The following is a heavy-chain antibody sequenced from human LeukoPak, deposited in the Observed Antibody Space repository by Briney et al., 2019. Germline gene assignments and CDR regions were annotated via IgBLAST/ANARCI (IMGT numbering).Heavy chain of an antibody. D-gene: IGHD6-19*01. CDR2: ISWNSGSI. J-gene: IGHJ4*02. CDR1: GFTFDDYA. CDR3: AKDKSGSGWYFDY. Sequence: GGSLRLSCAASGFTFDDYAMHWVRQAPGKGLELVSGISWNSGSIGYADSVKGRFTISRDNAKNSLYLQMNSLRAEDTALYYCAKDKSGSGWYFDYWGQGTLVTVSS. V-gene: IGHV3-9*01.